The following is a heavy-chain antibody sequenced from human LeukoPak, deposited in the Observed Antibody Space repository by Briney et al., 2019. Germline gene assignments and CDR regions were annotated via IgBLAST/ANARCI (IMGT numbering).Heavy chain of an antibody. CDR3: ARVAVIAAAGNTFDI. Sequence: SGTLSLTCAVSGGSISSAYWWGWVRQPPGKGLEWIGEIFHSGSTNYNPSLKSRVTISVDKSKNQFSLKLSSVTAADTALYYCARVAVIAAAGNTFDIWGQGTMVTVSS. CDR1: GGSISSAYW. J-gene: IGHJ3*02. CDR2: IFHSGST. D-gene: IGHD6-13*01. V-gene: IGHV4-4*02.